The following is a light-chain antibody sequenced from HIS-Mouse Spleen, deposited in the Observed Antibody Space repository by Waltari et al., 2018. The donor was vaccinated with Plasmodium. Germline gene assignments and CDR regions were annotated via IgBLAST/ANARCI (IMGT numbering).Light chain of an antibody. CDR2: GAS. Sequence: EIAMTQSPATLSVSTGERATISCSASQSVSSNLAWYQQKPGQAPRLLIYGASTRATGIPARFSGSGSGTEFTLTISSLQSEDFAVYYCQQYNNWSFTFGPGTKVDIK. V-gene: IGKV3-15*01. CDR1: QSVSSN. CDR3: QQYNNWSFT. J-gene: IGKJ3*01.